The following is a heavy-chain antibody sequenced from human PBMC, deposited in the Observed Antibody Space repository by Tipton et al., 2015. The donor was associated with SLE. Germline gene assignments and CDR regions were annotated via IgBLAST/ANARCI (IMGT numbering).Heavy chain of an antibody. CDR3: ARARGVLGGSGWYFEL. Sequence: SLRLSCAASGFTFSNYYMTWVRQAPGQGLECVAKISKDGSEKYYVDSVKGRFTVSRDNAKNSLYLEMNSLRAEDTAVYYCARARGVLGGSGWYFELWGRGTLVTVSS. CDR2: ISKDGSEK. CDR1: GFTFSNYY. D-gene: IGHD4/OR15-4a*01. J-gene: IGHJ2*01. V-gene: IGHV3-7*01.